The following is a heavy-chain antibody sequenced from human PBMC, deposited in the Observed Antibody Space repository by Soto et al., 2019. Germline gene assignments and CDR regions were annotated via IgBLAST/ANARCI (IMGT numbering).Heavy chain of an antibody. J-gene: IGHJ3*02. CDR3: AKGGTEPDAFDI. CDR1: GFTFSSYA. Sequence: GGSLRLSCAASGFTFSSYAMSWVRQTPGKGLEWVSAISGSGGSTYYADSVKGRFTISRDNSKNTLYLQMNSLRAEDTAVYYCAKGGTEPDAFDIWGQGTMVTVSS. CDR2: ISGSGGST. V-gene: IGHV3-23*01. D-gene: IGHD2-21*02.